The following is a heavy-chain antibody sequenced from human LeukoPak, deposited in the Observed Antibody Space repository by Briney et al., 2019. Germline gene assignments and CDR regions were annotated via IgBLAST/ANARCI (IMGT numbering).Heavy chain of an antibody. D-gene: IGHD3-22*01. J-gene: IGHJ4*02. CDR2: INHGGGY. V-gene: IGHV4-34*04. CDR1: GGSLSNYY. Sequence: AETQSPTCAVYGGSLSNYYCTWIRQPAGKGLEWIVEINHGGGYNHNPSLRDRSRIPVETSKNQFSLKLSSVTGADTAVYYCARVNSYDSNGYYLTYWGRGTPVTVSS. CDR3: ARVNSYDSNGYYLTY.